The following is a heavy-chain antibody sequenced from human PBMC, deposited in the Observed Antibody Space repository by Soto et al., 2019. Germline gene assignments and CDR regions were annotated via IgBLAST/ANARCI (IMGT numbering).Heavy chain of an antibody. Sequence: TLALRCAVSGGYVSGGEYSWSWIRQPPGKGLEWIWFIYNSGSTYYNSSLKSRFTISVDRSKNHFFMNLTSVTAADTAVYYCAPYRKFFQIWGQGTKVTV. CDR1: GGYVSGGEYS. J-gene: IGHJ3*02. CDR3: APYRKFFQI. CDR2: IYNSGST. V-gene: IGHV4-30-2*01.